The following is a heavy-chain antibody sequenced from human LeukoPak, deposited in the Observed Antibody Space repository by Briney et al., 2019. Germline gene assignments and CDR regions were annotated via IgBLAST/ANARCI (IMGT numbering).Heavy chain of an antibody. CDR1: GFTFSSYW. J-gene: IGHJ4*02. Sequence: GGSLRLSCAASGFTFSSYWLGWARQAPGKGLEWVANIKQDGSKKNYVDSVKGRFTISRDNAKNSLYLQMNSLRAEDTAVYYCARAYFDYWGQGALVTVSS. V-gene: IGHV3-7*04. CDR2: IKQDGSKK. CDR3: ARAYFDY.